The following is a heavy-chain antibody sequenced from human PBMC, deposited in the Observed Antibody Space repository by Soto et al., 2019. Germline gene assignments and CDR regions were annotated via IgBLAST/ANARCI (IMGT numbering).Heavy chain of an antibody. CDR3: ARDLRRLSGSYYY. D-gene: IGHD1-26*01. Sequence: QVQLVQSGAEVKKPGASVKVSCKASGYTFTSYGISWVRQAPGQGLEWMGWIIPIFGTANYAQKFQGRVTITADESTSTAYMELSSLRSEDTAVYYCARDLRRLSGSYYYWGQGTLVTVSS. CDR1: GYTFTSYG. CDR2: IIPIFGTA. J-gene: IGHJ4*02. V-gene: IGHV1-69*13.